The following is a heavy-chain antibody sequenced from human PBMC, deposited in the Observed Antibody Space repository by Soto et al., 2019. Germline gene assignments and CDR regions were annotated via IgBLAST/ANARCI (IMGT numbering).Heavy chain of an antibody. D-gene: IGHD4-17*01. V-gene: IGHV3-23*01. Sequence: PGGSLRLSCAASGFIFNNYAMSWVRQAPGKGLEWVSGISASGSRTFYADSVKGRFTVSRDFSKNTLSPQMDSLRAEDTAVYFCGKDPNGDYVGGFEFWGPGTMVTVSS. J-gene: IGHJ3*01. CDR2: ISASGSRT. CDR3: GKDPNGDYVGGFEF. CDR1: GFIFNNYA.